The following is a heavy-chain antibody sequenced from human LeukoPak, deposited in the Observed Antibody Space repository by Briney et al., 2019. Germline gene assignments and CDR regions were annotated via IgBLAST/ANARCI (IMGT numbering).Heavy chain of an antibody. Sequence: EGSLRLSCAASGFTYSSYSMNWVRQAPGKGLEWVSYISSSSSSIHYADSVRGRFTISRDNAMNSLYLQMSSLRAEDTAVYYCAKDLRFFGGSGSYYNVDYWGQGTLVTVSS. CDR1: GFTYSSYS. CDR3: AKDLRFFGGSGSYYNVDY. CDR2: ISSSSSSI. V-gene: IGHV3-48*04. D-gene: IGHD3-10*01. J-gene: IGHJ4*02.